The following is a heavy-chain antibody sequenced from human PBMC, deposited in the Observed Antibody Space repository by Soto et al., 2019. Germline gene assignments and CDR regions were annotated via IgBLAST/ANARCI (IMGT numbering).Heavy chain of an antibody. Sequence: SETLSLTCIVSGGSISNYYWSWIRQPPGKGLEWIWYIYYRGSTNYNPSLKSRVTISVDTSKNQFSLKLSFVTAADTAVYYCARGGYNWNDVTDYWGQGTLVTVSS. V-gene: IGHV4-59*01. J-gene: IGHJ4*02. CDR2: IYYRGST. CDR1: GGSISNYY. D-gene: IGHD1-20*01. CDR3: ARGGYNWNDVTDY.